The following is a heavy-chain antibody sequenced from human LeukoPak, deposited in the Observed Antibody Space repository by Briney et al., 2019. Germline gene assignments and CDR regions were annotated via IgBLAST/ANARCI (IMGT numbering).Heavy chain of an antibody. Sequence: GGSLRLSCAASGFTFSTYGMHWVRQAPGKGLEWVAIISYDGGSAYYADSVKGQFAISRDNSKNTLYLQMNSLRAEDTAVYFCAKDRARGGTTDFDYWGQGTLVTVSS. D-gene: IGHD1-7*01. CDR2: ISYDGGSA. V-gene: IGHV3-30*18. CDR1: GFTFSTYG. J-gene: IGHJ4*02. CDR3: AKDRARGGTTDFDY.